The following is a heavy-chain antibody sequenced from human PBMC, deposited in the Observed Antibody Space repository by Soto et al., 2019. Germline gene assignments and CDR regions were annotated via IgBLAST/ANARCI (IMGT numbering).Heavy chain of an antibody. CDR2: IYYSGST. CDR1: GGSISSSSYY. D-gene: IGHD3-16*02. Sequence: QLQLQESGPGLVKPSETLSLTCTVSGGSISSSSYYWGWIRQPPGKGLEWIGSIYYSGSTYYNPSLKSRVTISVDTSKNQFSLKLSSVTAADTAVYYCARRRNNQSKYRNTHDYWGQGTLVTVSS. V-gene: IGHV4-39*01. CDR3: ARRRNNQSKYRNTHDY. J-gene: IGHJ4*02.